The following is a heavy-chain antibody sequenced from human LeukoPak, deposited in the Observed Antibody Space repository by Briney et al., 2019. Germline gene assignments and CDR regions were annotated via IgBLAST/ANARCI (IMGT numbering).Heavy chain of an antibody. D-gene: IGHD3-22*01. CDR2: IYYSGST. V-gene: IGHV4-59*08. CDR1: GGSISSYY. CDR3: ARLSMIVVVTEGAFDI. J-gene: IGHJ3*02. Sequence: SETLSLTCTVSGGSISSYYWSWIRQPPGKGLEWIGYIYYSGSTNYNPSLRSRVTISVDTSKNQFSLKLSSVTAADTAVYYCARLSMIVVVTEGAFDIWGQGTMVTVSS.